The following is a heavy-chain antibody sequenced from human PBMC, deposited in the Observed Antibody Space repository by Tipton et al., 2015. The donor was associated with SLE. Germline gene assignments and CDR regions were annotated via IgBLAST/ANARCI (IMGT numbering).Heavy chain of an antibody. V-gene: IGHV3-64*02. CDR3: ARDSPQGGYDYFDY. CDR2: ISNSGYTI. CDR1: GFTFRSYS. Sequence: GSLRLSCAASGFTFRSYSMNWVRQAPGKGLEWVSYISNSGYTIHYADSVKGRFTISRDNSRNTLYLQMGSLRAEDMAVYYCARDSPQGGYDYFDYWGQGTLVTVSS. J-gene: IGHJ4*02. D-gene: IGHD5-12*01.